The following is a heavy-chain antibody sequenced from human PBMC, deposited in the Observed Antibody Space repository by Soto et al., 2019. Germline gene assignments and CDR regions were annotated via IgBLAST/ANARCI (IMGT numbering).Heavy chain of an antibody. Sequence: QVQLQQSGPGLVKPSQTLSLMCDISGDSVSSVTATWSWIRQSPSRGLEWLGRTYYRSKWYYDYEVSVKSRIAITPDTSKNQLTLDLNSVTPEDTAVYFCARDGSGFHWYFDVWGRGTLVTVSS. CDR2: TYYRSKWYY. V-gene: IGHV6-1*01. J-gene: IGHJ2*01. CDR1: GDSVSSVTAT. D-gene: IGHD6-19*01. CDR3: ARDGSGFHWYFDV.